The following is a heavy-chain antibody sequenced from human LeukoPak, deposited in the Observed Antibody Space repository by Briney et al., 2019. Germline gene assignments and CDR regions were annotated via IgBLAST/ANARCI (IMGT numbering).Heavy chain of an antibody. CDR3: ARVTGDSSGYYSLGY. J-gene: IGHJ4*02. Sequence: GGSLRLSCAASGFTFDDYGMSWVRQAPGKGLEWVSGINWNGGSTGYADSVKGRFTISRDNAKNSLYLQMNSLRAEDTALYYCARVTGDSSGYYSLGYWGQGTLVTVSS. CDR2: INWNGGST. D-gene: IGHD3-22*01. V-gene: IGHV3-20*04. CDR1: GFTFDDYG.